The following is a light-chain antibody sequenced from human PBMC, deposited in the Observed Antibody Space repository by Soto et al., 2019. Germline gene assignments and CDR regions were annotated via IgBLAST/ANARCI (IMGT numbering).Light chain of an antibody. CDR3: QHYNSYSEA. CDR2: KAS. Sequence: DIQMTQSPSTLSGSVGDRVTITCRASQTISSWLAXYQQKPGKAPKLLIYKASTLKSWQPSRFSGSGYGTEFTLTISSLQPDAFATYYCQHYNSYSEAFRQG. J-gene: IGKJ1*01. V-gene: IGKV1-5*03. CDR1: QTISSW.